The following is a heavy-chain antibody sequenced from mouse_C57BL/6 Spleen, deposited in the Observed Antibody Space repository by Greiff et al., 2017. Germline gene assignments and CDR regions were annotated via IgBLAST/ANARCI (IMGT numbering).Heavy chain of an antibody. Sequence: EVQLQQSGAELVRPGASVKLSCTASGFNFKDDYMHWVKQRPEQGLEWIGWIDPENGDTEYASKFQGKVTITADTSSHTPYLQLSSLTSEDTAVYYCTHYGSSSFADWGQGTLVTVSA. CDR3: THYGSSSFAD. CDR1: GFNFKDDY. CDR2: IDPENGDT. V-gene: IGHV14-4*01. J-gene: IGHJ3*01. D-gene: IGHD1-1*01.